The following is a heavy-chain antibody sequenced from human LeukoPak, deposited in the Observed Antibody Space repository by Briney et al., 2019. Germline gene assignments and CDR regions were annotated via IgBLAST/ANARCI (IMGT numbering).Heavy chain of an antibody. CDR1: GGSISSSSYY. V-gene: IGHV4-39*07. CDR2: IYYSGST. D-gene: IGHD4-11*01. Sequence: SETLSLTCTVSGGSISSSSYYWGWIRQPPGKGLEWIGSIYYSGSTYYNPSLKSRVTISVDTSKNQFSLKLSSVTAADTAVYYCARAHYTYYFDYWGQGTLVTVSS. J-gene: IGHJ4*02. CDR3: ARAHYTYYFDY.